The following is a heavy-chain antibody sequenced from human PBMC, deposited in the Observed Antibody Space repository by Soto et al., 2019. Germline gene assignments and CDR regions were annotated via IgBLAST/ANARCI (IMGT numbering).Heavy chain of an antibody. CDR2: IIPIFGTA. J-gene: IGHJ6*02. V-gene: IGHV1-69*06. CDR3: ARGGGGYAGYYYYGIDV. D-gene: IGHD5-12*01. Sequence: QVQLVQSGAEVKKPGSSVKVSCKASGGTFSSYAISWVRQAPGQGLEWMGGIIPIFGTANYAQKFQGRVTITADKSTSSADMELSSLRSEDTAVYYCARGGGGYAGYYYYGIDVWGQGTTVTVSS. CDR1: GGTFSSYA.